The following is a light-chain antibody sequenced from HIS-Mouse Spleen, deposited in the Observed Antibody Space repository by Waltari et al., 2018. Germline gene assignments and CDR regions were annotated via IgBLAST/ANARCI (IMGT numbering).Light chain of an antibody. CDR3: SSYTSSSTRRYV. J-gene: IGLJ1*01. CDR1: SSDVGGYNY. CDR2: DVS. V-gene: IGLV2-14*03. Sequence: GQSITISCTGTSSDVGGYNYVSWYQHHPGKAPKLMIYDVSNRPSGVSNRFSGSKSGNTASLTISGLQAEDEADYYCSSYTSSSTRRYVFGTGTKVTVL.